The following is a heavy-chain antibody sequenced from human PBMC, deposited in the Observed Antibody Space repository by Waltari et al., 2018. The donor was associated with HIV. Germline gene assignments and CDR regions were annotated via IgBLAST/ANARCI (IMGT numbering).Heavy chain of an antibody. Sequence: QVQLQESGPGLVKPSQTLSLTCTVSGGPISSGSYYWSWIRQPAGKGLELIGRIYTSGSTNYNPSLKSRVTTSVDTSKNQFSLKLRSVTAADTAVYYCARAYYDFWSGTGSSGNWFDPWGQGTLVTVSS. CDR1: GGPISSGSYY. V-gene: IGHV4-61*02. CDR3: ARAYYDFWSGTGSSGNWFDP. CDR2: IYTSGST. D-gene: IGHD3-3*01. J-gene: IGHJ5*02.